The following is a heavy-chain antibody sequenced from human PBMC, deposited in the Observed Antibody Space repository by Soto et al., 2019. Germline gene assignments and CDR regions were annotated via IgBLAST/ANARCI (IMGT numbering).Heavy chain of an antibody. CDR2: FDPEDGET. D-gene: IGHD3-10*01. CDR1: GYTFTELS. CDR3: ATGGFGDTYYMDV. V-gene: IGHV1-24*01. Sequence: ASVKVSCKVSGYTFTELSMHWVRQAPGKGLEWMGGFDPEDGETIYAQKFQGRVTMTEDTSTDTAYMELSSLRSEDTAVYYCATGGFGDTYYMDVWGKGTTVTVS. J-gene: IGHJ6*03.